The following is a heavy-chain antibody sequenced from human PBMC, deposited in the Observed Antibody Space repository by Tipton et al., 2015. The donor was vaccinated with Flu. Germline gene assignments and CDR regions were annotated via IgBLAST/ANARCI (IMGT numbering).Heavy chain of an antibody. CDR1: GGSISSRDHF. V-gene: IGHV4-30-4*01. Sequence: TLSLTCTVSGGSISSRDHFWSWIRQPPGKGLEWIGYIYYTGSTYFNPSLESRVTISVDTSQNQFSLKLSSVTAADTAVYYCARRDYSNYVSEPKNWFDTWGQGTLVTVSS. CDR3: ARRDYSNYVSEPKNWFDT. CDR2: IYYTGST. D-gene: IGHD4-11*01. J-gene: IGHJ5*02.